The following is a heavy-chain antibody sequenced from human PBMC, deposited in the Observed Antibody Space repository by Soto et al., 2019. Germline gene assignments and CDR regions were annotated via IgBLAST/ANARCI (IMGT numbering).Heavy chain of an antibody. Sequence: EVQLVESGGGLVQPGGSLRLSCAASGFTFSSYWMHWVRQAPGKGLVWVSRINSDGSSTSYADSVKGRFTISRDNAKNTLDLQMNRLRAEGTAVYYCVVAVAGPTALGYWGQGTLVTVSS. J-gene: IGHJ4*02. V-gene: IGHV3-74*01. CDR1: GFTFSSYW. CDR3: VVAVAGPTALGY. CDR2: INSDGSST. D-gene: IGHD6-19*01.